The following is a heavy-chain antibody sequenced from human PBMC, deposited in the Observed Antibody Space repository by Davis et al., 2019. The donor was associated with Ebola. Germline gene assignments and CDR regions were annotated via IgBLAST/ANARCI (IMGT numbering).Heavy chain of an antibody. CDR1: GFTFSSYA. D-gene: IGHD5/OR15-5a*01. J-gene: IGHJ4*02. CDR2: MSGTDESGFTT. V-gene: IGHV3-23*01. CDR3: SKGIYLLDY. Sequence: PGGSLRLSCSASGFTFSSYAMTWVRQAPGKGLEWVSTMSGTDESGFTTYYADSVKGRFSISRDNSKNTLFLQINGLRAEDTALYYCSKGIYLLDYWGQGTLVTVSS.